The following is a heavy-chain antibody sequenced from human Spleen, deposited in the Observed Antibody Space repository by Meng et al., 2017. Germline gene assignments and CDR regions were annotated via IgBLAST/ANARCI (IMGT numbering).Heavy chain of an antibody. J-gene: IGHJ4*02. CDR2: IKSKPDGETT. CDR3: TGHIDY. Sequence: EVMLVGSGGGLVKPGGSLRLSCEGTGFTFTNAWMTWVRQVPGKRLEWVGRIKSKPDGETTDYAAPVKGRFIISRDDSKNTVYLQMNSLKTEDTAVYYCTGHIDYWGQGTLVTVSS. V-gene: IGHV3-15*01. CDR1: GFTFTNAW.